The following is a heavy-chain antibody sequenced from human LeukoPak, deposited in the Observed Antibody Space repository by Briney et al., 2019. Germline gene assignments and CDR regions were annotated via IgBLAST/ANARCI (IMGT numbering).Heavy chain of an antibody. Sequence: QAGGSLRLSCAASGFTVSSNYMIWVRQAPGKGVEYVSGISSDGSSTYYADSVKGGFAISRDNSKNTLYLQMSSLSGDEDTAVYYCVKEFKVGATWGYFDFWGQGTLVTVSS. D-gene: IGHD1-26*01. V-gene: IGHV3-64D*09. CDR1: GFTVSSNY. CDR2: ISSDGSST. J-gene: IGHJ4*02. CDR3: VKEFKVGATWGYFDF.